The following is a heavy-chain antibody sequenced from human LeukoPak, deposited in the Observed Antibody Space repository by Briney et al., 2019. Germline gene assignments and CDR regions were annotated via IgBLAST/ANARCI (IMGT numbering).Heavy chain of an antibody. CDR3: ASLYCSGGSCYPRY. V-gene: IGHV4-39*01. CDR2: IYYAGST. D-gene: IGHD2-15*01. J-gene: IGHJ4*02. CDR1: GGSISSSYYY. Sequence: SETLSLTCTVSGGSISSSYYYWGWIRQPPGEGLEWIGNIYYAGSTYDNPSLKCRITMSVDTSKNQFSLRLSSVTAADTAVYYCASLYCSGGSCYPRYWGQGTLVAVSS.